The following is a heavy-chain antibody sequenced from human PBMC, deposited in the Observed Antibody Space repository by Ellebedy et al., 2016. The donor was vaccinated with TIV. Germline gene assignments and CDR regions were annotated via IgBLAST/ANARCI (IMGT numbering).Heavy chain of an antibody. CDR3: ARAEYYDFWSGYLYYFDY. CDR1: GFTFSSYG. D-gene: IGHD3-3*01. J-gene: IGHJ4*02. Sequence: GGSLRLSXAASGFTFSSYGMHWVRQAPGKGLEWVAVIWYDGSNKYYADSVKGRFTISRDNSKNTLYLQMNSLRAEDTAVYYCARAEYYDFWSGYLYYFDYWGQGTLVTVSS. V-gene: IGHV3-33*01. CDR2: IWYDGSNK.